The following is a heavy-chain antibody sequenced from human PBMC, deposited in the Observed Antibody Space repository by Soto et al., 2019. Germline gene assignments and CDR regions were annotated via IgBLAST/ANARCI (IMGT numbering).Heavy chain of an antibody. CDR3: TLGNDASTSTND. J-gene: IGHJ4*02. CDR2: ACE. CDR1: GFSLTTRGMT. Sequence: SGPTLVNPTQTLTLTCTVSGFSLTTRGMTVGWIRQPPGKAPEWLALACEYSPSLQSRLTFTKDTSKNQVVLTMTNVDPGDTATYYCTLGNDASTSTNDWGQGTKVTVSS. V-gene: IGHV2-5*01. D-gene: IGHD2-2*01.